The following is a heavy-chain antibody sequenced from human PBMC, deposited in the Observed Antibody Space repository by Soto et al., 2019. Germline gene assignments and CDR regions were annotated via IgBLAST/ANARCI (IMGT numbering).Heavy chain of an antibody. J-gene: IGHJ6*02. Sequence: SETLSLTCTVSGGSISSSSYYWGWIRQPPGKGLEWIGSIYYSGSTYYNPSLKSRVTISVDTSKNQFSLKLSSVTAADTAVYYCATPPMVNYYYYYGMDVWGQGTTVTVSS. CDR2: IYYSGST. V-gene: IGHV4-39*01. CDR3: ATPPMVNYYYYYGMDV. CDR1: GGSISSSSYY. D-gene: IGHD3-10*01.